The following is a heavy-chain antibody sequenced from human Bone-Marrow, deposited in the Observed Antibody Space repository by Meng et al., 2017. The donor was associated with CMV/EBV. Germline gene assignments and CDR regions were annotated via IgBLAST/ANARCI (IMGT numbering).Heavy chain of an antibody. D-gene: IGHD6-6*01. CDR1: GFTFSSYA. CDR3: ARDGYSSSFFDY. V-gene: IGHV3-30-3*01. CDR2: ISYDGSNK. J-gene: IGHJ4*02. Sequence: GGSLRLSCAASGFTFSSYAMHWVRQAPGKGLEWVAVISYDGSNKYYADSVKGRFTISRDNSKNTLYLQMNSLRAEDTAVYYCARDGYSSSFFDYWGQGTLVTVSS.